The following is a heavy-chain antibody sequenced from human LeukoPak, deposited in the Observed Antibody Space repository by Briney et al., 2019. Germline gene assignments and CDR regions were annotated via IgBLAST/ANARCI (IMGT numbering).Heavy chain of an antibody. D-gene: IGHD3-9*01. CDR3: AKDIGLLRYFDWLEGYYYYYGMDV. Sequence: GGSLRLSCAASGFTFDAYAMHWVRQAPGKGLEWVSLISGDGGSTYYADSVKGRFTISRDNSKNSLYLQMNSLRTEDTALYYCAKDIGLLRYFDWLEGYYYYYGMDVWGQGTTVTVSS. CDR2: ISGDGGST. V-gene: IGHV3-43*02. J-gene: IGHJ6*02. CDR1: GFTFDAYA.